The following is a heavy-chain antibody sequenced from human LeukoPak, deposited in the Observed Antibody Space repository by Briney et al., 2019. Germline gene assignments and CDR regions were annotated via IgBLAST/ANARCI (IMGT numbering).Heavy chain of an antibody. CDR2: ISHSGYS. J-gene: IGHJ3*02. V-gene: IGHV4-31*03. CDR1: GGSISSGGYY. D-gene: IGHD3-10*01. Sequence: PPQTLSLTCSVSGGSISSGGYYWNWVRQLPEKGLEWLGYISHSGYSYYTPSLKSRLTISMDTSKNQFSLKLTSVTAADTAVYYCAKFGSDAFDIWGQGTMVTVSS. CDR3: AKFGSDAFDI.